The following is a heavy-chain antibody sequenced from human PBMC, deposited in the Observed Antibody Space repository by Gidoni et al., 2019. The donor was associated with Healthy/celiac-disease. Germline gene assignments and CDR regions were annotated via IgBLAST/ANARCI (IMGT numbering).Heavy chain of an antibody. Sequence: QVQLQQWGAGLLKPSETLSRTCAGEGGSLSGYYWSWIRQPPGKGLEWIGEINHSGSTNYNPSLKSRVTISVDTSKTQFSLKLSSVTAADTAVYYCARGGYGDYYDAFDIWGQGTMVTVSS. J-gene: IGHJ3*02. CDR3: ARGGYGDYYDAFDI. CDR2: INHSGST. CDR1: GGSLSGYY. D-gene: IGHD4-17*01. V-gene: IGHV4-34*01.